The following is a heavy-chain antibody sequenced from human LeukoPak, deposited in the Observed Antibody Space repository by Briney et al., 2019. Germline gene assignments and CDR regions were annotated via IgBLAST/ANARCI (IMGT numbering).Heavy chain of an antibody. Sequence: GGSLRLSCAASGFTFSSYSMNWVRQAPGKGLEWVSYISSSSSTIYYADSVKGRFTISRDNSKSTLYLQMNSLRAEDTAVYYCARGGDYEDAFDIWGQGTMVTVSS. D-gene: IGHD4-17*01. V-gene: IGHV3-48*01. CDR3: ARGGDYEDAFDI. CDR2: ISSSSSTI. J-gene: IGHJ3*02. CDR1: GFTFSSYS.